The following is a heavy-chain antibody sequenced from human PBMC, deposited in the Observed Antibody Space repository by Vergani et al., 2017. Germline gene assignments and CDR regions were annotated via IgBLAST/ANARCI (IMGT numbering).Heavy chain of an antibody. CDR3: ASHSGYADAFDI. Sequence: QVQLQQWGAGLLKPSETLSLTCAVYGGSFSGYYWSWIRQPPGKGLEWIGEINHSGSTNYNPSLKSRVTISVDTSKNQFSLKLSSVTAADTAVYYCASHSGYADAFDIWGQGTMVTVSS. D-gene: IGHD5-12*01. CDR1: GGSFSGYY. CDR2: INHSGST. V-gene: IGHV4-34*01. J-gene: IGHJ3*02.